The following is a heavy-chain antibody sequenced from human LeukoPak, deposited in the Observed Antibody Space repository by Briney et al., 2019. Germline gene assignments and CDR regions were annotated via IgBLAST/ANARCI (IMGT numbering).Heavy chain of an antibody. CDR1: GFTFSDYY. D-gene: IGHD3-3*01. CDR3: ARLYYDFWSGYHLDYYYYMDV. CDR2: ISSSGSTI. V-gene: IGHV3-11*04. J-gene: IGHJ6*03. Sequence: GGSLRLSCAASGFTFSDYYMSWIRQAPGKGLEWVSYISSSGSTIYYADSVKGRFTISRDNAKNSLYLQMNRLGAEDTAVYYCARLYYDFWSGYHLDYYYYMDVWGKGTTVTVSS.